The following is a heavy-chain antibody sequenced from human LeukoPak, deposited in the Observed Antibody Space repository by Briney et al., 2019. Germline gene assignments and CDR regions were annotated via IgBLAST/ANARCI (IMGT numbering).Heavy chain of an antibody. CDR1: GFSLTTKGVC. V-gene: IGHV2-70*11. CDR3: ARNYVTTEVVVANNWFDT. J-gene: IGHJ5*02. CDR2: IDWDDDK. Sequence: SGPTLVNPTQTLTLTCTFSGFSLTTKGVCVTWIRQPPGKALEWLARIDWDDDKYYSTSLKTRLTISKDTSKNQVVLTMTNVDPVDTATYYCARNYVTTEVVVANNWFDTWGQGALVTVSS. D-gene: IGHD2-15*01.